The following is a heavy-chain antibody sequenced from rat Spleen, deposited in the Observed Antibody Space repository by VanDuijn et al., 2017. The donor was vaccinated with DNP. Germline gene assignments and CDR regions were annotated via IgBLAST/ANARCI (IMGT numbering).Heavy chain of an antibody. Sequence: EVQLVESGGGLVHPGGSLTLSCAASGFTFSNYYMAWVRQAPKKGLEWVATFSISGSRTYSPDSVKGRFTISRDNAKSSLYLQMNSLRSEDTATYYCARHERTTGLGFDYWGQGVMVTVSS. D-gene: IGHD1-6*01. CDR2: FSISGSRT. CDR1: GFTFSNYY. J-gene: IGHJ2*01. V-gene: IGHV5-25*01. CDR3: ARHERTTGLGFDY.